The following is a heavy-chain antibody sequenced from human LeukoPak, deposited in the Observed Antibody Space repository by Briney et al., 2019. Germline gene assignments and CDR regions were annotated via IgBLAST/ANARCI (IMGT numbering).Heavy chain of an antibody. J-gene: IGHJ5*02. CDR1: GGSISGSDYY. CDR2: IYYSGST. CDR3: GRHKGMPGYSTS. D-gene: IGHD3-9*01. Sequence: SETLTLSCTVSGGSISGSDYYWGWIRQPPGKGLEWIGNIYYSGSTYYNPSLKSRVTISVDTSKNQFSLKLSSVTAADTAVYYCGRHKGMPGYSTSWGQRGLVTVSS. V-gene: IGHV4-39*01.